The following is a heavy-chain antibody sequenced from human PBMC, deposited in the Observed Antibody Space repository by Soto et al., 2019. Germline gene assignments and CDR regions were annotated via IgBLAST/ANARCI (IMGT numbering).Heavy chain of an antibody. Sequence: SETLSLTRTVSGGSISSSSYYWGWIRQPPGKGLEWIGSIYYSGSTYYNPSLKSRVTISVDTSKNQFSLKLSSVTAADTAVYYCARLSRDRLDSSGYPYYFDYWGQGTLVTVS. V-gene: IGHV4-39*01. CDR1: GGSISSSSYY. CDR3: ARLSRDRLDSSGYPYYFDY. J-gene: IGHJ4*02. CDR2: IYYSGST. D-gene: IGHD3-22*01.